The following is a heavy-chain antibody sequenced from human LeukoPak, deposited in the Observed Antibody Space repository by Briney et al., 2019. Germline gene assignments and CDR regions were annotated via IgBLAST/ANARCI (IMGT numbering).Heavy chain of an antibody. CDR3: ARGGWGMAQRNWYFDL. J-gene: IGHJ2*01. V-gene: IGHV4-59*08. Sequence: PETLSLTCTVSGGSISSYYWSWIRQPPGKGLEWIGYIYYSGNTNYNPSLKSRVTISVDTSKNQFSLKLSSVTAADTAVYFCARGGWGMAQRNWYFDLWGRGTLVTVSS. CDR1: GGSISSYY. CDR2: IYYSGNT. D-gene: IGHD3-16*01.